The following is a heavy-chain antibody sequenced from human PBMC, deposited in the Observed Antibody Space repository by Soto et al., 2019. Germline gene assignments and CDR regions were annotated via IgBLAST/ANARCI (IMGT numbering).Heavy chain of an antibody. Sequence: GSLILSCAAAGFTFSSYGMNWVRQGPGRGLDWVAVISYDGSNKYYADSVKGRFTIARDNSKNTLYLQMNSLRAEDTAVYYCAKDLSVYYYGSGDYWGAGTLVTV. CDR1: GFTFSSYG. D-gene: IGHD3-10*01. CDR2: ISYDGSNK. V-gene: IGHV3-30*18. J-gene: IGHJ4*02. CDR3: AKDLSVYYYGSGDY.